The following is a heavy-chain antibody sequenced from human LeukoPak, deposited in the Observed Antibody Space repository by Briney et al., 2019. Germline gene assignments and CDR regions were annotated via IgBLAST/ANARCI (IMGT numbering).Heavy chain of an antibody. Sequence: GASVKVSCKASGGIFSSYAISWVRQAPGQGLEWMGGIIPIFGTANYAQKFQGRVTITADESTSTAYMELSSLRSEDTAVYYCARTYYDSSGYYQIPVWGQGTMVTVSS. J-gene: IGHJ3*01. V-gene: IGHV1-69*13. CDR2: IIPIFGTA. D-gene: IGHD3-22*01. CDR1: GGIFSSYA. CDR3: ARTYYDSSGYYQIPV.